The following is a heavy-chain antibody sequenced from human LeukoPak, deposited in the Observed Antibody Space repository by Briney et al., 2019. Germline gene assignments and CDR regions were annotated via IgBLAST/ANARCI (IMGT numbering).Heavy chain of an antibody. CDR2: IYYSGST. Sequence: PSETLSLTCTVSGGSISSYYWSWIRQPPGKGLEWIGYIYYSGSTNYNPSLKSRVTISVDTSKNQFSLKLSSVTAADTAVYYCARDRYHYDSSAYYTVSFFDYWGQGALVTVSS. CDR3: ARDRYHYDSSAYYTVSFFDY. V-gene: IGHV4-59*01. J-gene: IGHJ4*02. CDR1: GGSISSYY. D-gene: IGHD3-22*01.